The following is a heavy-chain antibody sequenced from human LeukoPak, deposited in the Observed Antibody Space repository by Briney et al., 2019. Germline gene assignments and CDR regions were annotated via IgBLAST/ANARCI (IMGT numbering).Heavy chain of an antibody. CDR1: GYTFTSYA. CDR2: INTNTGNT. J-gene: IGHJ6*03. Sequence: ASVKVSCKASGYTFTSYAMNWVRQAPGQGLEWLGCINTNTGNTTYGQGFRGRFVFSMDTSVSTACLQISRLKAEATAVYYCATRCRGSHYYYMDVWGKGTTVIVSS. D-gene: IGHD5-24*01. V-gene: IGHV7-4-1*02. CDR3: ATRCRGSHYYYMDV.